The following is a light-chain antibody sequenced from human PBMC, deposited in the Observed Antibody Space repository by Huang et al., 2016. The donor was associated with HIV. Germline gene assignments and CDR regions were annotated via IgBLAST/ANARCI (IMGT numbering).Light chain of an antibody. CDR3: RQYYNTTLS. Sequence: DIQMTQSPSSLSASVGDRVTITCRASRGISNSLAWYQQQPGKAPKLLRYAASRLQGGVPSRFRGSGSRTDYTLTISSLQPEDSATYYCRQYYNTTLSFGGGTKVEIK. V-gene: IGKV1-NL1*01. CDR1: RGISNS. J-gene: IGKJ4*01. CDR2: AAS.